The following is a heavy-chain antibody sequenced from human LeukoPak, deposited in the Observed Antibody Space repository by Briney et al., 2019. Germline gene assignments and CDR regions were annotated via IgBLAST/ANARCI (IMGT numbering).Heavy chain of an antibody. CDR1: GFTFSSYA. V-gene: IGHV3-23*01. D-gene: IGHD2-2*01. Sequence: GGSLSLSCAASGFTFSSYAMSWVRQAPGKGLEWVSAISGSGGSTYYADSVKGRFTISRDDSTTTLVLQMNSLRVEDTAVYFCAKEGSEFSSSFLDYWGQGTLVTVSS. J-gene: IGHJ4*02. CDR3: AKEGSEFSSSFLDY. CDR2: ISGSGGST.